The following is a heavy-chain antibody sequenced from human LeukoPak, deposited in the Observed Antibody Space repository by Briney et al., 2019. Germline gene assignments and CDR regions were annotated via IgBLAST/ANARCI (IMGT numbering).Heavy chain of an antibody. V-gene: IGHV3-7*01. J-gene: IGHJ6*03. CDR1: GFTFKKYW. CDR3: AKDTGVSYMDV. Sequence: GESLRLPCAASGFTFKKYWMNWVRQVPGKGLECLANIKEDGSETYYADSVKGRFTISSDNARNSLYLQMNSLRAEDTAVYYCAKDTGVSYMDVWGKGTTVTVSS. CDR2: IKEDGSET. D-gene: IGHD7-27*01.